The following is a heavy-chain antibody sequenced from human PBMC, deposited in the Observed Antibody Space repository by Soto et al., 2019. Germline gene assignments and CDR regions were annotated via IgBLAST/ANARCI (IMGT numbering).Heavy chain of an antibody. CDR3: ARDQPKRHWTKYYDY. CDR2: ISYDGSNK. Sequence: GVSLRLSCAASGFTFSSYAMHWVRQAPGKGLEWVAVISYDGSNKYYADSVKGRFTISRDNSKNTLYLQMNRLRAEDTAVYYCARDQPKRHWTKYYDYWGQGTLVTVSS. J-gene: IGHJ4*02. D-gene: IGHD1-1*01. V-gene: IGHV3-30-3*01. CDR1: GFTFSSYA.